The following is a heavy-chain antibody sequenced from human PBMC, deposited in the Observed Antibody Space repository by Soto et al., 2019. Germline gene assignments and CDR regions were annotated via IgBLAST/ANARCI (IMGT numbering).Heavy chain of an antibody. CDR1: GYTFTSYG. CDR2: ISAYNGNT. Sequence: ASVKVSCKASGYTFTSYGIGWVRHAPGQGLEWMGWISAYNGNTNYEQKLQGRVTMTTDTSTSTAYMELRSLRSDDTAVYYCARDGIVPADMISGDYYYYYGMDVWGLGTTVTVPS. CDR3: ARDGIVPADMISGDYYYYYGMDV. J-gene: IGHJ6*02. V-gene: IGHV1-18*04. D-gene: IGHD2-2*01.